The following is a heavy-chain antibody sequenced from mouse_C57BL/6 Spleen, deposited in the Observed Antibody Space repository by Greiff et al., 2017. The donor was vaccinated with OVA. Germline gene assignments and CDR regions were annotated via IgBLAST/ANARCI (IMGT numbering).Heavy chain of an antibody. V-gene: IGHV14-3*01. CDR3: ARDDYDFDY. CDR1: GFNIKNTY. J-gene: IGHJ2*01. Sequence: EVQLQQSVAELVRPGASVKLSCTASGFNIKNTYMYWVKQRPEQGLEWIGRIDPANGNTKYAPKFQGKATITADTSSNTAYLQLSSLTSEDTAIYYCARDDYDFDYWGQGTTLTVSS. CDR2: IDPANGNT. D-gene: IGHD2-4*01.